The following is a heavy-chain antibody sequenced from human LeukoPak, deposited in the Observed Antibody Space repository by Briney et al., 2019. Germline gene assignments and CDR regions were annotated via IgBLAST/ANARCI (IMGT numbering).Heavy chain of an antibody. J-gene: IGHJ4*02. D-gene: IGHD3-3*01. CDR2: IYYSGST. CDR1: GGSVSSGSYY. CDR3: ASPYYDFWSGYYRSDY. Sequence: SETLSLTCTVSGGSVSSGSYYWSWIRQPPGKGLEWIGCIYYSGSTNYNPSLKSRVTISVDTSKNQFSLKLSSVTAADTAVYYCASPYYDFWSGYYRSDYWGQGTLVTVSS. V-gene: IGHV4-61*01.